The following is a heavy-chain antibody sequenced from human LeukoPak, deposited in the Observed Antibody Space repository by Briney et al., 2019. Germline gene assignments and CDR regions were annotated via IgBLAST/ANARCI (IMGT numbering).Heavy chain of an antibody. Sequence: PGGSLRLSCAATGFTFTKHWMSWVRQTKDKGLECVAKIREDGGEKHYVDSVKGRFTISRDNAKNSLYLQMNSLRAEDTAVYYCARDYYYDSSGYIPAGDAIAFWGQGTMVTVSS. J-gene: IGHJ3*01. V-gene: IGHV3-7*01. CDR3: ARDYYYDSSGYIPAGDAIAF. CDR1: GFTFTKHW. CDR2: IREDGGEK. D-gene: IGHD3-22*01.